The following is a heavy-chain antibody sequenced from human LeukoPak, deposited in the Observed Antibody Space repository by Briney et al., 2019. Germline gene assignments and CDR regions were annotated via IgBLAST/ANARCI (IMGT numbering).Heavy chain of an antibody. Sequence: GGSLRLSCAASGFTFSSYSMNWVRQAPGKGLEWVSSISSSSSYIYYADSVKGRFTISRDNAKNSLYLQMNSLRAEDTAVYYCARWGIAAAGTMWGPDAFDIWGQGTMVTVPS. CDR3: ARWGIAAAGTMWGPDAFDI. CDR2: ISSSSSYI. J-gene: IGHJ3*02. V-gene: IGHV3-21*01. CDR1: GFTFSSYS. D-gene: IGHD6-13*01.